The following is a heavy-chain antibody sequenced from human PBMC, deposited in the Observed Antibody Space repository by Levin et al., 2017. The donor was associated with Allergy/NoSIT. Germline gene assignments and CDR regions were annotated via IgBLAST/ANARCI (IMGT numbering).Heavy chain of an antibody. J-gene: IGHJ3*02. D-gene: IGHD6-13*01. Sequence: SGPTLVKPTETLTLTCTVSGFSLSNARMGVSWIRQPPGKALEWLAHIFSNDEKSYSTSLKSRLTISKDTSKSQVVLTMTNMDPVDTATYYCARIRVAAAALDAFDIWGQGTMVTVSS. CDR3: ARIRVAAAALDAFDI. CDR2: IFSNDEK. V-gene: IGHV2-26*01. CDR1: GFSLSNARMG.